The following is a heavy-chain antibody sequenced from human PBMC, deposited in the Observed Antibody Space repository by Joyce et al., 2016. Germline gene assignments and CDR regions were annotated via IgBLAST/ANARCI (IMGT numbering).Heavy chain of an antibody. V-gene: IGHV4-30-2*01. J-gene: IGHJ4*02. D-gene: IGHD3-10*01. CDR3: ASGFNFKGRSFFDY. CDR2: IYHNEST. Sequence: QLQLQESGSGLVKPSQTLSLTCAVSGASVSSGGYSRRWIRQPPGKGLEWIGYIYHNESTYYNPSLKSRVTISVDRSKNQFSLKLASVTAADTAVYYCASGFNFKGRSFFDYWGQGALVTVSS. CDR1: GASVSSGGYS.